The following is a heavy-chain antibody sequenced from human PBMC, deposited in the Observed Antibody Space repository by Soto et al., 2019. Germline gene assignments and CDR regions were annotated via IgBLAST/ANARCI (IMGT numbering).Heavy chain of an antibody. CDR2: ISSGSSTI. J-gene: IGHJ4*02. D-gene: IGHD3-9*01. V-gene: IGHV3-48*01. CDR1: GFTFSSYS. Sequence: PGGSLRLSCAASGFTFSSYSMNWVRQAPGKGLEWVSYISSGSSTIYYADSVKGRFTISRDNAKNSLYLQMNSLRAEDTAVYYCARDVGYDILTGYYTDPSFIDYWGQGTLVTVSS. CDR3: ARDVGYDILTGYYTDPSFIDY.